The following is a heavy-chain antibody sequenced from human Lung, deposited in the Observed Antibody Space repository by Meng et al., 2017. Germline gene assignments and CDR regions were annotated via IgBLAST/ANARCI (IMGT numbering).Heavy chain of an antibody. Sequence: QVQVQESGPGLVKHSGTRSLSCAVSGGSLTSSSWWSWVRQNTGQGLEWFGRFFYSGGTNYNPPLVSRGTILAEKSKNQFSLKVFSLTAADAATYYCASIDISSSGSGDYWGQGILVTVSS. CDR1: GGSLTSSSW. D-gene: IGHD3-3*01. V-gene: IGHV4-4*02. J-gene: IGHJ4*02. CDR3: ASIDISSSGSGDY. CDR2: FFYSGGT.